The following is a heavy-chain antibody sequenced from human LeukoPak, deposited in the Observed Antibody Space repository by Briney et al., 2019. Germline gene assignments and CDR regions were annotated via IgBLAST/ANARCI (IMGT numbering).Heavy chain of an antibody. Sequence: GASVKVSCKASGYTFTGYYMHWVRQAPGQGLEWMGWINPNSGGTNYAQKFQGRVTMTRDTSISTAYMELSSLRSEDTAVYYCATGGIAVAERFDYWGQGTLVTVSS. D-gene: IGHD6-19*01. J-gene: IGHJ4*02. CDR1: GYTFTGYY. CDR3: ATGGIAVAERFDY. CDR2: INPNSGGT. V-gene: IGHV1-2*02.